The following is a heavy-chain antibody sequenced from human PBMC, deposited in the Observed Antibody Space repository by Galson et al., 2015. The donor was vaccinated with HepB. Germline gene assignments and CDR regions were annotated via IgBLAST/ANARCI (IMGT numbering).Heavy chain of an antibody. Sequence: SLRLSCAASGFTFSSYGMHWVRQAPGKGLEWVALISSDESHKIYADSVKGRFTISRDTSKNTLYLEMNSLRAEDTAVYYCARAHSSRWYGAYWGRGTLVTVAS. CDR1: GFTFSSYG. J-gene: IGHJ4*02. CDR3: ARAHSSRWYGAY. D-gene: IGHD6-13*01. CDR2: ISSDESHK. V-gene: IGHV3-30*03.